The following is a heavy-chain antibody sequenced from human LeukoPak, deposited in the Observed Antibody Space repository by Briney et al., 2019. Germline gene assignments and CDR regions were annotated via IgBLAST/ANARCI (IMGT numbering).Heavy chain of an antibody. CDR1: GYTFTGYY. Sequence: VASVKVSCKASGYTFTGYYMHWVRQAPGQGLEWMGWINPNSGGTNYAQKFQGWVTMTRDTSISTAYMELSRLRSDDTAVYYCARDLGDLVRGVISGLFDPWGQGTLVTVSS. CDR2: INPNSGGT. CDR3: ARDLGDLVRGVISGLFDP. D-gene: IGHD3-10*01. J-gene: IGHJ5*02. V-gene: IGHV1-2*04.